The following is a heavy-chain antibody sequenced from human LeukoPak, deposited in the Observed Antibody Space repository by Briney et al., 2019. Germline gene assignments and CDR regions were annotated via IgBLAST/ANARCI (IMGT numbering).Heavy chain of an antibody. V-gene: IGHV3-48*03. CDR2: ISSSGSTI. Sequence: PGRSPRLSCAASGFTFSSYEMNWVRQAPGKGLEWVSYISSSGSTIYYGDSVKGRFTISRDNAKNSLYLQMNSLRPEDTALYYCVRANYGDHLDYWGQGTLVTVSS. CDR1: GFTFSSYE. D-gene: IGHD4-17*01. CDR3: VRANYGDHLDY. J-gene: IGHJ4*02.